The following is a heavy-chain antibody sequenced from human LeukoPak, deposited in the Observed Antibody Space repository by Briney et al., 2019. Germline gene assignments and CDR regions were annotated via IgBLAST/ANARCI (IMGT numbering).Heavy chain of an antibody. V-gene: IGHV3-30*02. CDR1: GFTFSSYG. CDR2: IRYDGSNK. J-gene: IGHJ4*02. D-gene: IGHD1-26*01. Sequence: GGSLRLSCAASGFTFSSYGMHWVRQAPGKGLEWVAFIRYDGSNKYYAESVRGRFTISRDNSKNTLYLQMNSLRAEDTAVYYCAKDSRWDLPRLFDNWGQGTLVIVSS. CDR3: AKDSRWDLPRLFDN.